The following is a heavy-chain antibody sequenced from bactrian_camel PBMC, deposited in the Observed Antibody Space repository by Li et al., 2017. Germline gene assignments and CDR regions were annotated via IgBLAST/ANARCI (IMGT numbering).Heavy chain of an antibody. J-gene: IGHJ6*01. CDR3: AGKTHFAAAAGPWDDFGF. V-gene: IGHV3S53*01. CDR1: GYMYSTYS. D-gene: IGHD1*01. Sequence: HVQLVESGGGSVQAGGSLKLSCDVSGYMYSTYSLGWFREVPGKEREGVAVIDTDGSTTYIDSVKGRFTISEDKVKRAVTLQMNSLKLEDTATYYCAGKTHFAAAAGPWDDFGFWAQGTQVTVS. CDR2: IDTDGST.